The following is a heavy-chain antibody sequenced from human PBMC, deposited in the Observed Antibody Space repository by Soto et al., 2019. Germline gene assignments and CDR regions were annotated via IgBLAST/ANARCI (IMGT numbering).Heavy chain of an antibody. Sequence: PGGTLRLSCAASGFPLSSYGMHWVRQAPSKGLEWVAVISYDGSNKYYADSVKGRFTISRDNSKNTLYLQMNSLRAEDTALYYCAKDGGLRQLWLQAFDHWGQGTLVTVSS. V-gene: IGHV3-30*18. CDR2: ISYDGSNK. CDR3: AKDGGLRQLWLQAFDH. D-gene: IGHD5-18*01. CDR1: GFPLSSYG. J-gene: IGHJ4*02.